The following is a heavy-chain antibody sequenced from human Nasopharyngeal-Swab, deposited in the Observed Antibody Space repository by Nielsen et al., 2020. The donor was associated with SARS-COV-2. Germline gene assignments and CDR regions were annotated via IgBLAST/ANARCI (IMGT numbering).Heavy chain of an antibody. CDR3: ARRIAP. V-gene: IGHV3-48*02. J-gene: IGHJ5*02. CDR1: GFTFSSYS. D-gene: IGHD6-13*01. CDR2: ISSSSSTI. Sequence: GESLKISCAASGFTFSSYSMNWVRQAPGKGLEWVSYISSSSSTIYYADSVKGRFTISRDNAMNSLYLQMNSLRDEDTAVYYCARRIAPWGQGTLVTVSS.